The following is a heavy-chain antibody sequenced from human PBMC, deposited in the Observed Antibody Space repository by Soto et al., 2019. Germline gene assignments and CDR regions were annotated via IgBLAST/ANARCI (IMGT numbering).Heavy chain of an antibody. D-gene: IGHD2-21*02. Sequence: ASVKVSCKTSGFTFTNSAVQWVRQARGQRLEWIGWIIVASGRTNYAREVQERVTISRDTSTATAYMELSGLRSEDTAVYYCVAELYSGGGCCSFDFWGQGTMVTVSS. V-gene: IGHV1-58*01. CDR1: GFTFTNSA. J-gene: IGHJ3*01. CDR3: VAELYSGGGCCSFDF. CDR2: IIVASGRT.